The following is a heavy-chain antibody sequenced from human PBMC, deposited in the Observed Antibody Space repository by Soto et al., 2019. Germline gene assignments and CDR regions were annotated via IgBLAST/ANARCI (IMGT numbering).Heavy chain of an antibody. CDR2: IYYSGST. Sequence: SETLSLTCTVSGGSISSGDYYWSWIRQPPGKGLEWIGYIYYSGSTYYNPSLKSRVTISVDTSKNQFSLKLSSVTAADTAVYYCARDCGGDCYAYYYYGMDVWGQGTTVTVSS. CDR1: GGSISSGDYY. V-gene: IGHV4-30-4*01. CDR3: ARDCGGDCYAYYYYGMDV. J-gene: IGHJ6*02. D-gene: IGHD2-21*02.